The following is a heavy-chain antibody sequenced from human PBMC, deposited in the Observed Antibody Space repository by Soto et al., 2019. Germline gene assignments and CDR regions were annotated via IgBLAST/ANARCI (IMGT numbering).Heavy chain of an antibody. J-gene: IGHJ4*02. D-gene: IGHD5-18*01. CDR1: GFTFSSYA. CDR3: AREGGYSYGGYYFDY. V-gene: IGHV3-30-3*01. CDR2: ISSDGSNK. Sequence: QVQLVESGGGVVQPGRSLRLSCAASGFTFSSYAMHWVRQAPGKGLEWVAVISSDGSNKYYADSVKGRFTISRDNSKNTLYLQMNSLRAEDTAVYYCAREGGYSYGGYYFDYWGQGTRVTVPS.